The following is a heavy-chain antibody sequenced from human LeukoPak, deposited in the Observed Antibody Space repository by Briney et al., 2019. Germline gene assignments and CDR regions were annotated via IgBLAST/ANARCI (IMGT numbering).Heavy chain of an antibody. CDR3: ARSREHGSGTYDSYYFDY. Sequence: GGSLRLSCAASGFNFSSYGMHWVRQAPGKGLEWVAIIWYDGSNKYYADSVKGRFTISRDNSKDTLYLQMNSLRAEDTAVYFCARSREHGSGTYDSYYFDYWGQGTLVTVSS. CDR2: IWYDGSNK. CDR1: GFNFSSYG. D-gene: IGHD3-10*01. J-gene: IGHJ4*02. V-gene: IGHV3-33*01.